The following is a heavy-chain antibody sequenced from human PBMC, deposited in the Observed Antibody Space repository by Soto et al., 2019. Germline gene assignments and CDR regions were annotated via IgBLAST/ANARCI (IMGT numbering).Heavy chain of an antibody. J-gene: IGHJ4*02. Sequence: EVQLVESGGGLVQPGGSLRLSCAASGFTFSPYSMNWVRQAPGKGLEWVSYISSSSSTIYYADSVKGRFTISRDNDKNSLYLQMNSLRAEDTAVYYCAREYYYDSSGWDYWGPGTLVTVSS. CDR2: ISSSSSTI. D-gene: IGHD3-22*01. CDR3: AREYYYDSSGWDY. CDR1: GFTFSPYS. V-gene: IGHV3-48*01.